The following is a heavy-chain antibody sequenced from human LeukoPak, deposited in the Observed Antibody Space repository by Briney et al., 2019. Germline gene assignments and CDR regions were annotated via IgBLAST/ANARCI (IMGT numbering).Heavy chain of an antibody. CDR3: ARGDIVVVPAAMRKDNWFDP. Sequence: VAPVKVSCKASGYTFIGYFIHWVRQAPGQGLEWMGWINPNSGGTNYAQKFQGRVTMTRDTSISTAYMELSRLRSDDTAVYYCARGDIVVVPAAMRKDNWFDPWGQGTLVTVSS. CDR1: GYTFIGYF. V-gene: IGHV1-2*02. J-gene: IGHJ5*02. D-gene: IGHD2-2*01. CDR2: INPNSGGT.